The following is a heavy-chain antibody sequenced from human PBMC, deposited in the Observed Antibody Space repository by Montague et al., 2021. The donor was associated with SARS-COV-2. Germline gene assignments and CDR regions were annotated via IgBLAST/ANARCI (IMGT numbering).Heavy chain of an antibody. J-gene: IGHJ4*02. CDR3: ARHSIPPRYGSESYFRY. CDR1: GGSISSSGYY. D-gene: IGHD3-10*01. CDR2: MQYSGST. V-gene: IGHV4-39*01. Sequence: SETLSLTCTVSGGSISSSGYYWGWIRQPPGKGLEGIGRMQYSGSTYFYPSLKSRVTISIDTSKNQFSLKLGSVTAADTAVYYCARHSIPPRYGSESYFRYWGQGTLVTVSS.